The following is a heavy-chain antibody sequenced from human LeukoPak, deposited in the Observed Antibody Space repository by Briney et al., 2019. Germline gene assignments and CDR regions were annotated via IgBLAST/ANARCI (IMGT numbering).Heavy chain of an antibody. J-gene: IGHJ5*02. CDR2: IYYSGST. Sequence: SETLSLACTLSGGSIGSYYCRCIRQPPGEGLEWIGYIYYSGSTNYNPSLKSRVTISVDTSKNQFSLKLSSVTAADTAVYYCARDLGYNWFDPWGQGTLVTVSS. CDR1: GGSIGSYY. V-gene: IGHV4-59*01. CDR3: ARDLGYNWFDP. D-gene: IGHD7-27*01.